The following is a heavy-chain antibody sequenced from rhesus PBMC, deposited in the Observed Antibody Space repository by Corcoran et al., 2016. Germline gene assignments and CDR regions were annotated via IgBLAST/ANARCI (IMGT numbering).Heavy chain of an antibody. CDR3: ARTALRSCFDY. D-gene: IGHD2-15*01. CDR1: GYSISSCYG. CDR2: IYGGSGST. Sequence: QVQLQESGPGLVKPSETLSLTCAVSGYSISSCYGWGWVRQPPGKGLEWIGQIYGGSGSTYYNPSLKSRVTVSKDTSKNQFSLKLSSVTAADTAVYYCARTALRSCFDYWGQGVLVTVSS. V-gene: IGHV4-127*01. J-gene: IGHJ4*01.